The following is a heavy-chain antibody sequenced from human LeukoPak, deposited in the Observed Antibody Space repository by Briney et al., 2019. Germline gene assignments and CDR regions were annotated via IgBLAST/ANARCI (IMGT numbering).Heavy chain of an antibody. CDR1: GASISSFH. V-gene: IGHV4-4*07. Sequence: SETLSLTCTISGASISSFHWTWIRQPAGKGLEWIGLIYSSGSTIYNPSLKSRVAMSVDMTKNQLSLKLSSVTAADTAMYCCARKDGDYWGQGTLVTVSS. CDR3: ARKDGDY. CDR2: IYSSGST. J-gene: IGHJ4*02.